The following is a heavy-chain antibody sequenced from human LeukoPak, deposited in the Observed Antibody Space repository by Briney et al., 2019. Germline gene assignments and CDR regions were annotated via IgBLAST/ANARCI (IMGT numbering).Heavy chain of an antibody. D-gene: IGHD3-9*01. CDR2: IYTSGST. CDR1: GGPISSYY. CDR3: ARMHYDILTGYYRGIWFDP. Sequence: SETLSLTCTVSGGPISSYYWSWIRQPPGKGLEWIGYIYTSGSTNYNPSLKSRVTISVDTSKNQFSLKLSSVTAADTAVYYCARMHYDILTGYYRGIWFDPWGQGTLVTVSS. J-gene: IGHJ5*02. V-gene: IGHV4-4*09.